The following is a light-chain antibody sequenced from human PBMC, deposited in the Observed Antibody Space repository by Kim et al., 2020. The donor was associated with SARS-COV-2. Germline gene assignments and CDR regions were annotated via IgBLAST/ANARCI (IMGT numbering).Light chain of an antibody. Sequence: SYELTQPLSVSVALGQTARITCGGNNIGSKNVHWYQQKPGQAPVLVIYRDSNRPSGILERFSGSNSGNTATLTISRAQAGGEADYYCQVWDSSTYVFGTG. V-gene: IGLV3-9*01. CDR2: RDS. CDR3: QVWDSSTYV. CDR1: NIGSKN. J-gene: IGLJ1*01.